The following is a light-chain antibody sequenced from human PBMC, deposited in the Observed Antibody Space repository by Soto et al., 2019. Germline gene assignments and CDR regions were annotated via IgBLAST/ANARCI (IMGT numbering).Light chain of an antibody. Sequence: QSALTQPASVSGSPGQSITISCTGTSSDVGGYNYVSWYQQHPGKAPKLMIYDVSNRPSGVSNRFSGSTSGNTASLTISGLQAEEEADYYCSSYTSSSTGVFGGGTKLTVL. CDR2: DVS. J-gene: IGLJ2*01. CDR3: SSYTSSSTGV. CDR1: SSDVGGYNY. V-gene: IGLV2-14*01.